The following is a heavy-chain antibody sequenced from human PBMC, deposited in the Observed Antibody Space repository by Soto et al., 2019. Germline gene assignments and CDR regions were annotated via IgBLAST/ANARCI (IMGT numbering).Heavy chain of an antibody. CDR3: ARGTASSSRKYYFDY. V-gene: IGHV1-3*01. J-gene: IGHJ4*02. Sequence: ASVKVSCKASGYTFTIYAMHWVRQAPGQRLEWMGWINAGNGNTKYSQKFQGRVTITRDTSASTAYMELSSLRSEDTAVYYCARGTASSSRKYYFDYWGQGTLVTVSS. CDR1: GYTFTIYA. D-gene: IGHD6-13*01. CDR2: INAGNGNT.